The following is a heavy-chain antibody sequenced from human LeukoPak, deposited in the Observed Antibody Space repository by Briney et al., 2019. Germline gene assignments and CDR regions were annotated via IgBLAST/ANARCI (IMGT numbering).Heavy chain of an antibody. CDR2: IRSKAYGETA. V-gene: IGHV3-49*03. Sequence: GGSLRLSCTASGFTFGDYAMSWIRQTPGKGLEWVGFIRSKAYGETADYAASVEGRFTISRDDSKAIAYLQMNSLKTEDTAVYHCTRDRGAYNLYDYWGQGTLVTVSS. CDR1: GFTFGDYA. D-gene: IGHD1-1*01. J-gene: IGHJ4*02. CDR3: TRDRGAYNLYDY.